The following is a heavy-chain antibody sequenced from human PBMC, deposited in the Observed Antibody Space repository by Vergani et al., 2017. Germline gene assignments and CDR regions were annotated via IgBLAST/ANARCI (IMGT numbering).Heavy chain of an antibody. Sequence: QVQLVQSGAEVKKPGSSVKVSCKASGGTFSSYAISWVRQAPGQGLEWMGGIIPIFGTANYAQKLQGRVTITADESTSTAYMELSSLRSEETAVYYCASKNRLGYCTNGVCSPFDYWGQGTLVTVSS. CDR1: GGTFSSYA. CDR2: IIPIFGTA. D-gene: IGHD2-8*01. J-gene: IGHJ4*02. CDR3: ASKNRLGYCTNGVCSPFDY. V-gene: IGHV1-69*01.